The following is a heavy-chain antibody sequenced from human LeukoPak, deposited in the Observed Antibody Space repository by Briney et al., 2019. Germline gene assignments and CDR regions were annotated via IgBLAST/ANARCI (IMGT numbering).Heavy chain of an antibody. Sequence: ASVKVSCKASGYTFTGYYLHWVRQAPGQGLEWMGWINPSGGTNYAQKFQGRVTMTRDTSISTAYMELSRLRSDDTAVYYCARRGFGSGSYLDSWGQGTLVTVSS. D-gene: IGHD3-10*01. CDR2: INPSGGT. CDR1: GYTFTGYY. J-gene: IGHJ4*02. CDR3: ARRGFGSGSYLDS. V-gene: IGHV1-2*02.